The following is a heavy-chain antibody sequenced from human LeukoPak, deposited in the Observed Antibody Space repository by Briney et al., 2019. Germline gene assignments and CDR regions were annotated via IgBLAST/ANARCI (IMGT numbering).Heavy chain of an antibody. CDR1: GFTFSSYW. CDR3: ARDLTTAMVTPNFDY. D-gene: IGHD5-18*01. J-gene: IGHJ4*02. Sequence: PGGSLRLSCAASGFTFSSYWMSWVRQAPGKGLEWVANIKQDGSEKYYVDSVKGRFTISRDNAKDSLYLQMNSLRAEDTAVYYCARDLTTAMVTPNFDYWGQGTLVTVSS. CDR2: IKQDGSEK. V-gene: IGHV3-7*01.